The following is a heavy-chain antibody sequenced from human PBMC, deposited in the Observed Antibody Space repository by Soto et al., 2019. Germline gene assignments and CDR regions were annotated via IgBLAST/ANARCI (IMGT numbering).Heavy chain of an antibody. V-gene: IGHV3-23*01. CDR1: GFTFSSYV. CDR3: AKDREGIAARHYYYYMDV. J-gene: IGHJ6*03. Sequence: GGSLRLSCAASGFTFSSYVMSWVRQAPGKGLEWVSAISGSGGSTYYADSVKGRFTISRDNSKNTLYLQMNSLRAEDTAVYYCAKDREGIAARHYYYYMDVWGKGTTVTVSS. CDR2: ISGSGGST. D-gene: IGHD6-6*01.